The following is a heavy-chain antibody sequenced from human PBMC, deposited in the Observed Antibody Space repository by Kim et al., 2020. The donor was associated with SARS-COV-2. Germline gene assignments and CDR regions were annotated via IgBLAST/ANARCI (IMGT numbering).Heavy chain of an antibody. Sequence: KSRVTISIDKSKNQFSLRLSSVTAADTAVYYCARDPDCSGGTCQASLFDSWGQGTLVTVSS. J-gene: IGHJ4*02. D-gene: IGHD2-15*01. CDR3: ARDPDCSGGTCQASLFDS. V-gene: IGHV4-4*02.